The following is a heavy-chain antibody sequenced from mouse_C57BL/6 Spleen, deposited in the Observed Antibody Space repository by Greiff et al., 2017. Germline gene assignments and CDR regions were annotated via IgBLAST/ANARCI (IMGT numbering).Heavy chain of an antibody. CDR2: ISDGGSYT. CDR3: ARDSNLGGYFDV. V-gene: IGHV5-4*01. D-gene: IGHD4-1*01. CDR1: GFTFSSYA. Sequence: EVQVVESGGGLVKPGGSLKLSCAASGFTFSSYAMSWVRQTPEKRLEWVATISDGGSYTYYPDNVKGRFTISRDNAKNNLYLQMSHLKSEDTAMYYCARDSNLGGYFDVWGTGTTVTVSS. J-gene: IGHJ1*03.